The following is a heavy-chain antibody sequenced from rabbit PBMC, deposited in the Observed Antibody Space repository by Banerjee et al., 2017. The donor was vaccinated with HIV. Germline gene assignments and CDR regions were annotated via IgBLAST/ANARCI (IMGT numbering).Heavy chain of an antibody. D-gene: IGHD6-1*01. V-gene: IGHV1S40*01. J-gene: IGHJ4*01. CDR2: TFVGSGVGT. Sequence: QSLEESGGDLVKPGASLTLTCTASGFSFNSSYYMSWVRQAPGKGLEWVACTFVGSGVGTFYASWAKGRFTISKTSSTTVTLQMTSLTAADTATYFCARSAGYGYAIFNLWGQGTLVTVS. CDR1: GFSFNSSYY. CDR3: ARSAGYGYAIFNL.